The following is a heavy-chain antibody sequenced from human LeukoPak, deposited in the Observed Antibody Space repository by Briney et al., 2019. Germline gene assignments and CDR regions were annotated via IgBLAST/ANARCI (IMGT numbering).Heavy chain of an antibody. Sequence: PSETLSLTCAVYGGSFSGYYWSWIRQPPGKGLEWIGEINHSGGTNYNPSLKSRVTISVDTSKNQFSLKLSSVTAADTAVYYCASSLDGYHFDYWGQGTLVTVSS. V-gene: IGHV4-34*01. CDR3: ASSLDGYHFDY. CDR1: GGSFSGYY. CDR2: INHSGGT. D-gene: IGHD5-24*01. J-gene: IGHJ4*02.